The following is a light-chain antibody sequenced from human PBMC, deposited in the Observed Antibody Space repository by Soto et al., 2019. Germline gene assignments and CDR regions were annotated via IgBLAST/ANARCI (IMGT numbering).Light chain of an antibody. Sequence: EIVLTQSPGTLSLSPGERATLSFSASQSVSSSYLAWYQQKPGQAPRLLIYGSSSRATGIPDRFSGSVSGPDFTLTISSLEPEDFAVYYCQQRSNWPPWTFGQGTKVDIK. J-gene: IGKJ1*01. CDR3: QQRSNWPPWT. V-gene: IGKV3D-20*02. CDR1: QSVSSSY. CDR2: GSS.